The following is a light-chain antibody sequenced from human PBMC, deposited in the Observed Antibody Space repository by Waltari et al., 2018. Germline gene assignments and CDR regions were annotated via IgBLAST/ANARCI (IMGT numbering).Light chain of an antibody. CDR2: NIY. CDR3: CSFRRGNTFL. Sequence: QAALTQPPAVSKSLGQSVTISSTGTSSDVGSYDDVSWYQQYPGTVPILLIYNIYKRSSGVADRFSGSKSGNTASLTISGLQAEDEADYYCCSFRRGNTFLFGGGTRVTVL. J-gene: IGLJ2*01. CDR1: SSDVGSYDD. V-gene: IGLV2-11*01.